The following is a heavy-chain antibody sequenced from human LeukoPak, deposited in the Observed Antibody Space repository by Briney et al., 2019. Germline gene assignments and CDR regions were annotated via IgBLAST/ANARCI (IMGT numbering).Heavy chain of an antibody. CDR3: ARKANMIPYDY. V-gene: IGHV1-2*02. Sequence: ASVKVSCKASGYSFPSYGITWVRQAPGQGLEWMGWINPNSGGTNYAQRFQGRVTMTRDTSISTAYMELSSLRSDDTAVYYCARKANMIPYDYWGQGTLVTVSS. J-gene: IGHJ4*02. CDR2: INPNSGGT. D-gene: IGHD3-22*01. CDR1: GYSFPSYG.